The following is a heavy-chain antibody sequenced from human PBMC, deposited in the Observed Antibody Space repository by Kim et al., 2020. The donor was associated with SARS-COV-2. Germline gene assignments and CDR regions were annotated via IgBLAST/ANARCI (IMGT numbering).Heavy chain of an antibody. J-gene: IGHJ4*02. CDR3: AKSVGYYYDSSGYSGDY. D-gene: IGHD3-22*01. Sequence: GGSLRLSCAASGFTFSSYATSWVRQAPGKGLEWVSAISGSGGSTYYADSVKGRFTISRDNSKNTLYLQMNSLRAEDTAVYYCAKSVGYYYDSSGYSGDYWGQGTLVTVSS. V-gene: IGHV3-23*01. CDR2: ISGSGGST. CDR1: GFTFSSYA.